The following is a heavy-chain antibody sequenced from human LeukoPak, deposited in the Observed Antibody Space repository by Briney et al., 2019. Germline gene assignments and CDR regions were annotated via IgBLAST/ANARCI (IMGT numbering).Heavy chain of an antibody. V-gene: IGHV3-30-3*01. CDR3: ARGGPITFGGVIVIPPDY. CDR2: ISYDGSNK. CDR1: GFTFSSYA. J-gene: IGHJ4*02. D-gene: IGHD3-16*02. Sequence: TGGSLRLSCAASGFTFSSYAMHWVRQAPGKGLEWVAVISYDGSNKYYADSMKGRFTISRDNSKNTLYPQTNSLRAEDTAVYYCARGGPITFGGVIVIPPDYWGQGTLVTVSS.